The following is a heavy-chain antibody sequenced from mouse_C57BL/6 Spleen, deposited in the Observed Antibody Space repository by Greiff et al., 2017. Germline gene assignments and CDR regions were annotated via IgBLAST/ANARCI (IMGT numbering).Heavy chain of an antibody. V-gene: IGHV5-17*01. CDR1: GFTFSDYG. CDR3: ANYYGSSYGYYYAMDY. Sequence: EVKLVESGGGLVKPGGSLKLSCAASGFTFSDYGMHWVRQAPEKGLEWVAYISSGSSTIYYADTVKGRFTISRDNAKNTLFLQMTSLRSEDTAMYYCANYYGSSYGYYYAMDYWGQGTSVTVSS. J-gene: IGHJ4*01. CDR2: ISSGSSTI. D-gene: IGHD1-1*01.